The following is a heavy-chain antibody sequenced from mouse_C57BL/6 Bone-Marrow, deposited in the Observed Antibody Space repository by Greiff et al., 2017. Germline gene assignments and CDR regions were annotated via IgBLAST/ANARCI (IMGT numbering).Heavy chain of an antibody. Sequence: VQLQQSGAELMKPGASVKLSCKATGYTFTGYWIEWVKQRPGHGLEWVGEILPGSGSTNYNEKFKGKATFTADTSSNTAYLQLSSLTTEATAIYYCRRRGPCGSSHWYCDVWGTGTTVTVSS. CDR1: GYTFTGYW. J-gene: IGHJ1*03. CDR2: ILPGSGST. V-gene: IGHV1-9*01. D-gene: IGHD1-1*01. CDR3: RRRGPCGSSHWYCDV.